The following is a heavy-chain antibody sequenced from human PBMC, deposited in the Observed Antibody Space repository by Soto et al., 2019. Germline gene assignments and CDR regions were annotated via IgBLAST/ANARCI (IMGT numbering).Heavy chain of an antibody. D-gene: IGHD6-13*01. CDR3: ARYNAASGTYYFDF. J-gene: IGHJ4*02. V-gene: IGHV4-4*02. CDR2: INHRGSA. CDR1: GGSVSSTYW. Sequence: SETRSLTCAVSGGSVSSTYWWSWVRRPPGKGPEWIGEINHRGSANYNPSLKSRVTISVDISKSQFSLRLTSVTAADTAVYYCARYNAASGTYYFDFWGQGALVTVSS.